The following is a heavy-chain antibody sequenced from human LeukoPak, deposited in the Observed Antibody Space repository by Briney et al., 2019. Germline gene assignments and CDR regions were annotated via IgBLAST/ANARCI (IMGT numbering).Heavy chain of an antibody. CDR2: INPSGGST. CDR1: GYTFTSYY. J-gene: IGHJ5*02. D-gene: IGHD5-18*01. Sequence: ASVKVSCKASGYTFTSYYIHWVRQAPGQGLEWMGIINPSGGSTNYAQKFQGRVTMTRDMSTSTVYMELSSLRSEDTAMYYCARALPHRRLMDTTMEQHWFDPWGQGTLVTVSS. V-gene: IGHV1-46*01. CDR3: ARALPHRRLMDTTMEQHWFDP.